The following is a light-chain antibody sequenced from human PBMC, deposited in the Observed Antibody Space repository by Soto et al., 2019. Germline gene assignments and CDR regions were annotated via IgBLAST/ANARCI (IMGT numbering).Light chain of an antibody. CDR3: LQHNDYPLT. V-gene: IGKV1-17*01. Sequence: DIPMTQSPSSLSASVGDRVTITCRASQGIRHDLGWYQQKPGKAPKRLIYAASILQSGVPSRFSGSGSGTEFTLTINSLQPEDFATYYCLQHNDYPLTFGGGTRWRSN. CDR1: QGIRHD. J-gene: IGKJ4*01. CDR2: AAS.